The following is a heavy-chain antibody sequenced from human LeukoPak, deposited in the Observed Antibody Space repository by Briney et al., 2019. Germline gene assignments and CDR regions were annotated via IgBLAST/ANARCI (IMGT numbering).Heavy chain of an antibody. D-gene: IGHD6-19*01. Sequence: SETLSLTCPVSGGSVSGYYWSWIRQPPGEGLEWIGYTYYSGSTQYNPSLRSRVTISVDTSKNHFSLKLTSVTAADTAVYYCARVGYSSGWYFHDYWGQGTLATVCS. CDR2: TYYSGST. CDR3: ARVGYSSGWYFHDY. CDR1: GGSVSGYY. V-gene: IGHV4-59*02. J-gene: IGHJ4*02.